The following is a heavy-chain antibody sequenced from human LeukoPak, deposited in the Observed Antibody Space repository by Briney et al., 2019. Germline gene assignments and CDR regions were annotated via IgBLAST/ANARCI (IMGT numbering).Heavy chain of an antibody. D-gene: IGHD6-6*01. J-gene: IGHJ4*02. CDR3: ARTSIAAREADY. Sequence: PGGSLRLSCAASGFXFSRYSIHWVRQAPGKGLEYVSAISNNGGSTYYAKSVKGRFTISRDNSKNTLYLQMGSLRAEDMAVYYCARTSIAAREADYWGQGTLVTVSS. CDR2: ISNNGGST. V-gene: IGHV3-64*01. CDR1: GFXFSRYS.